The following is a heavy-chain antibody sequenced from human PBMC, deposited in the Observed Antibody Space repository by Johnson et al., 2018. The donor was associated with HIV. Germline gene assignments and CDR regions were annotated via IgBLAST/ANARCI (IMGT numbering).Heavy chain of an antibody. D-gene: IGHD4-17*01. Sequence: MQLVESGGGVVRPGGSLRLSCAASGFTFDDYGMRWVRQAPGKGLEWVSGICWDGSSTYYADSVEGRFTISRVNAKNSLYLQMNSMRAEATALYYCAREGRMDYGAPRAAFDIWGQGTMVTVSS. J-gene: IGHJ3*02. CDR2: ICWDGSST. CDR1: GFTFDDYG. V-gene: IGHV3-20*04. CDR3: AREGRMDYGAPRAAFDI.